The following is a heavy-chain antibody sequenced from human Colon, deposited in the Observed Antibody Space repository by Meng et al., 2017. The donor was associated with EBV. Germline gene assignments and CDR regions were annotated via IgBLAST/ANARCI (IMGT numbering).Heavy chain of an antibody. Sequence: VSGPGPVEPSGTLALTLYFLVGSIRSSHLWTWVRQPPGKGLEWIGEVYHTGSTKYNPSLKSRLTISVDKSKNQFSLNLTSVTAADTAVYYCARVWQSLTAFFDSWGQGTLVTVSS. V-gene: IGHV4-4*02. CDR1: VGSIRSSHL. CDR2: VYHTGST. J-gene: IGHJ4*02. D-gene: IGHD2-21*01. CDR3: ARVWQSLTAFFDS.